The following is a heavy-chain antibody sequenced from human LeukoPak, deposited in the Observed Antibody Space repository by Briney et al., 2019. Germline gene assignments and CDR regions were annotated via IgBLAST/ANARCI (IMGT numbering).Heavy chain of an antibody. CDR3: AKDRHSGYDLLGPNWFDP. CDR2: ISGSGGST. CDR1: GFTFSSYA. V-gene: IGHV3-23*01. J-gene: IGHJ5*02. Sequence: PGGSLRLSCAASGFTFSSYAMSWVRQAPGKGLEWVSAISGSGGSTYYADSVKGPFTISRDNSKNTLYLQMNSLRAEDTAVYYCAKDRHSGYDLLGPNWFDPWGQGILVTVSS. D-gene: IGHD5-12*01.